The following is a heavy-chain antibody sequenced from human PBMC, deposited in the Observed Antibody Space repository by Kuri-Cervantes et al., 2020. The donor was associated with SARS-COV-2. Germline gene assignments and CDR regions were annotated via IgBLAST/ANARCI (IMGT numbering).Heavy chain of an antibody. Sequence: ASVKVSCKASGYTFTSYYMHWVRQAPGQGLEWMGIINPSGGSTSYAQKFQGRVTITADESTSTAYMELSSLRSEDTAVYYCAKGVKIYYVSSGPDYWGQGTLVTVSS. D-gene: IGHD3-22*01. V-gene: IGHV1-46*01. CDR2: INPSGGST. CDR1: GYTFTSYY. J-gene: IGHJ4*02. CDR3: AKGVKIYYVSSGPDY.